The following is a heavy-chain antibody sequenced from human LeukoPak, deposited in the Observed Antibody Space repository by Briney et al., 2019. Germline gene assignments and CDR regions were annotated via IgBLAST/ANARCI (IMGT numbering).Heavy chain of an antibody. D-gene: IGHD5-18*01. CDR3: ARESDTAMGNFDL. V-gene: IGHV7-4-1*04. J-gene: IGHJ2*01. CDR2: INTNTGIP. CDR1: GYTFTSYA. Sequence: ASVKVSCKASGYTFTSYAMNWVRQAPGQGLEWMGWINTNTGIPTYAQGFTGRFVFSLDTSVGMAYLRISSLKAEDTAVYYCARESDTAMGNFDLWGRGTLVTVSS.